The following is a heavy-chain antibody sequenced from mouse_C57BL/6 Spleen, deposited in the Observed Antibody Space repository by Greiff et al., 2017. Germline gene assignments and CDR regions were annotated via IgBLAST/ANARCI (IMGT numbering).Heavy chain of an antibody. Sequence: QVQLQQPGAELVKPGASVKLSCKASGYTFTSYWMHWVKQRPGQGLEWIGMIHPNSGSTNYNEKFKSKATLTVDKAYSTAYMQLSSLTSEDSAVYYCARAYGRSPGAMDYWGQGTSVTVSS. CDR2: IHPNSGST. V-gene: IGHV1-64*01. CDR3: ARAYGRSPGAMDY. J-gene: IGHJ4*01. D-gene: IGHD1-1*01. CDR1: GYTFTSYW.